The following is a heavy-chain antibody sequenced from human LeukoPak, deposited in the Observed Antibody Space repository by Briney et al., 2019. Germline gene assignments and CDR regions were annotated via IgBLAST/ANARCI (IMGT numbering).Heavy chain of an antibody. J-gene: IGHJ4*01. CDR2: IGGGGSTT. CDR3: AIEGYFDY. Sequence: PGGSLRLSCAASGFTFSSYTMSWVRQTPGKGLEWVSAIGGGGSTTYYADSVKGRFTISRDNSKNTLYLQLNSLRAEDTAVYYCAIEGYFDYWGHGTLITVSS. V-gene: IGHV3-23*01. CDR1: GFTFSSYT.